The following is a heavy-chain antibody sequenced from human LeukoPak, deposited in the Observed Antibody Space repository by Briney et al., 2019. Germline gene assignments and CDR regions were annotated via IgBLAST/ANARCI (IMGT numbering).Heavy chain of an antibody. D-gene: IGHD3-10*01. V-gene: IGHV3-11*01. J-gene: IGHJ4*02. CDR3: ARDYNC. Sequence: GGSLRLSCSASGFTFTDYYMSWIRQAPAKGLEWVSYIGPSGTVIYYGDSVKGRFTISRDNAKKSLYLQMNSLRAEDTAVYYCARDYNCWGQGTLVTVSS. CDR2: IGPSGTVI. CDR1: GFTFTDYY.